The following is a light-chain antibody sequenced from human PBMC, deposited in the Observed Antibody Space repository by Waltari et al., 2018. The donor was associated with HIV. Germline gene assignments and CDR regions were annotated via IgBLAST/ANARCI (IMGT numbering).Light chain of an antibody. Sequence: QSVLTQPPSASVPPGQGVTISCSGSTSNIGQNTVNWYQQFPGTAPKLLIYSNNQRPSGVPDRFSGSKSGTSASLAITGLQSEDDTDYYCAAWDDSLNAVVFGGGTKLTVL. V-gene: IGLV1-44*01. CDR1: TSNIGQNT. CDR3: AAWDDSLNAVV. J-gene: IGLJ2*01. CDR2: SNN.